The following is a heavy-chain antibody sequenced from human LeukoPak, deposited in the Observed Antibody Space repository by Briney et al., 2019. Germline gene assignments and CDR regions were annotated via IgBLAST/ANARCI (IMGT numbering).Heavy chain of an antibody. CDR1: GGSFSGYY. CDR3: ARADYGDV. CDR2: INHSGST. D-gene: IGHD4-17*01. J-gene: IGHJ6*02. V-gene: IGHV4-34*01. Sequence: NPSETLSLTCAVYGGSFSGYYWSWIRQPPGKGLEWIGEINHSGSTNYNPSLKSRVTISVDTSKNQFSLKLSSVTAADTAVYYCARADYGDVWGQGTTVTVSS.